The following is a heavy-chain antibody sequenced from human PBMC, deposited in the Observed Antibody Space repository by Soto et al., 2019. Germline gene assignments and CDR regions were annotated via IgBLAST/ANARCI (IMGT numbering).Heavy chain of an antibody. CDR2: INPNSGNT. CDR1: GYIFTNYD. CDR3: VRGIKTGDYSMWFDH. J-gene: IGHJ5*02. D-gene: IGHD4-17*01. V-gene: IGHV1-8*01. Sequence: QVQLVQSGAEVKKPGASVKVSCKASGYIFTNYDITGVRQATGQGLAYLGWINPNSGNTGYVQKFKGRVTMTRNTSINTAYMELNSLRSEETAVYYCVRGIKTGDYSMWFDHWGQGTLVTVSS.